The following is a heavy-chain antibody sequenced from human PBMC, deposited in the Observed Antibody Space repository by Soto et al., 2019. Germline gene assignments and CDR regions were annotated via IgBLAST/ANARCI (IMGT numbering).Heavy chain of an antibody. J-gene: IGHJ6*03. CDR2: IYYSGST. CDR1: GGSISSYY. Sequence: ETLSLTCTVSGGSISSYYWSWIRQPPGKGLEWIGYIYYSGSTNYNPSLKSRVTISVDTSKNQFSLKLSSVTAADTAVYYCARGFYSNSNYYYYYMDVWGKGTTVTVSS. CDR3: ARGFYSNSNYYYYYMDV. D-gene: IGHD4-4*01. V-gene: IGHV4-59*01.